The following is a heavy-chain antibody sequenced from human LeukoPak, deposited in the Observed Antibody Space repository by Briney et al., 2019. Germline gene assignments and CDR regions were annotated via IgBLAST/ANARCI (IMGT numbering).Heavy chain of an antibody. V-gene: IGHV3-21*01. CDR3: ARNRIAVAGPEYFQH. CDR2: ISSSSSYV. Sequence: GSLSLSCAASGFTFSSYSMNWVRQAPGKGLEWVSSISSSSSYVYYADSVKGRFTISRDNAKNSLYLQMNSLRAEDTAVYYCARNRIAVAGPEYFQHWGQGTLVTVSS. CDR1: GFTFSSYS. D-gene: IGHD6-19*01. J-gene: IGHJ1*01.